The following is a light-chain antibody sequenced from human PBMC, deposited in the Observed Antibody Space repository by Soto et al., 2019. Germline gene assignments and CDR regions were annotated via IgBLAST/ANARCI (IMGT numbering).Light chain of an antibody. Sequence: QSVLTQPRSVSWSPGQSVTISCTGTSNDVGAYHYVSWYQHHPGKAPKLIIYDVTQRPSGIPDRFSGSKSGNTASLTISGLQADDEADYHCCSYADNYFYVFGTGSKVTVL. J-gene: IGLJ1*01. V-gene: IGLV2-11*01. CDR1: SNDVGAYHY. CDR3: CSYADNYFYV. CDR2: DVT.